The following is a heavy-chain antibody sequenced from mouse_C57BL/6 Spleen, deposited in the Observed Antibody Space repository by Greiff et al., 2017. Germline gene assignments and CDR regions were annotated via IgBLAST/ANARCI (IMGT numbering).Heavy chain of an antibody. CDR1: GYTFTDYY. J-gene: IGHJ3*01. V-gene: IGHV1-19*01. D-gene: IGHD3-2*02. CDR2: INPYNGGT. CDR3: ARPQTAQAGAWCAY. Sequence: VQLQQSGPVLVKPGASVKMSCKASGYTFTDYYMNWVKQSHGKSLEWIGVINPYNGGTSYNQKFKGKATLTVDKSSSTAYMELNSLTSEDSAVYYCARPQTAQAGAWCAYWGEETLVTVSA.